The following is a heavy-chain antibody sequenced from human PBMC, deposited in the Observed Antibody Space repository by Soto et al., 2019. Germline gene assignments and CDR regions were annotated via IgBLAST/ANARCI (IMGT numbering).Heavy chain of an antibody. CDR1: GDTFTNFG. V-gene: IGHV1-18*01. CDR2: IATYNSNR. CDR3: ARVVRGVVNWFHP. Sequence: HLVQSGPEVKKPGASITVSCKTSGDTFTNFGLSWVRQAPGQGLEWMGWIATYNSNRNYAQKFQGRLTLTTDTSTITAYRELKSLGYDDTAVYYCARVVRGVVNWFHPWGQGTLVTVSS. J-gene: IGHJ5*02. D-gene: IGHD3-10*01.